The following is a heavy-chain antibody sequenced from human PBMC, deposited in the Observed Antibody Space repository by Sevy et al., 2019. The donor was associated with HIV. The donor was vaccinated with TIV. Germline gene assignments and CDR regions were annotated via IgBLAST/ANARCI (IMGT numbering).Heavy chain of an antibody. CDR1: GXSXXTXXXG. D-gene: IGHD3-10*01. CDR2: IYWDDDK. V-gene: IGHV2-5*02. Sequence: SGPTXVXPTQTLXXTXTFSGXSXXTXXXGXGWIXXXPXXXXXXXXLIYWDDDKVYSPXLKSRLTVTKDTSKNQVVLTMTNVXXXDTATYFCVQHLXYYXXXTXXXXXWGXGTLVTVSS. J-gene: IGHJ1*01. CDR3: VQHLXYYXXXTXXXXX.